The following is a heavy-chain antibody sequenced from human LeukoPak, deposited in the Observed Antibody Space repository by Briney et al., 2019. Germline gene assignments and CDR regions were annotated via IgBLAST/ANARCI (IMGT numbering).Heavy chain of an antibody. CDR3: ARDRNYDSSGHFDY. J-gene: IGHJ4*02. Sequence: GGSLRLSCASSGFTFSSYGMHWVRQAPGKGLEWVAFIRYDGSNKYYADSVKGRFTISRDNSKNTLYLQMNSLRAEDTAVYYCARDRNYDSSGHFDYWGQGTLVTVSS. V-gene: IGHV3-30*02. CDR1: GFTFSSYG. D-gene: IGHD3-22*01. CDR2: IRYDGSNK.